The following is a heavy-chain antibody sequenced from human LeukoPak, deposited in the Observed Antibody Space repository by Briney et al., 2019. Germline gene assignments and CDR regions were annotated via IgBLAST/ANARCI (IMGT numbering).Heavy chain of an antibody. D-gene: IGHD6-19*01. V-gene: IGHV4-39*01. CDR2: IYYSGST. CDR3: ARQSSSGWYLSSAFDI. J-gene: IGHJ3*02. Sequence: SETLSLTCTVSGGSISSSSYYWGWIRQPPGKGLEWIGSIYYSGSTYYNPSLKSRVTISVDTSKNQFSLKLSSVTAADTAVYYCARQSSSGWYLSSAFDIWGQGTMVTVSS. CDR1: GGSISSSSYY.